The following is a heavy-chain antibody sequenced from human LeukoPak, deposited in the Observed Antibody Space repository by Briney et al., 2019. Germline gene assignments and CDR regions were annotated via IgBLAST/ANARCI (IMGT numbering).Heavy chain of an antibody. J-gene: IGHJ4*02. Sequence: AGGSLRLSCAASGFTFRSYGMHWVRQAPGKGLEWVAFIRYDGSNKYYADSVKGRFTISRDNSKNTLYLQMNSLRAEDTAVYYCATDYYDSSGYYSGDSGFDYWGQGTLVTVSS. CDR2: IRYDGSNK. CDR1: GFTFRSYG. D-gene: IGHD3-22*01. CDR3: ATDYYDSSGYYSGDSGFDY. V-gene: IGHV3-30*02.